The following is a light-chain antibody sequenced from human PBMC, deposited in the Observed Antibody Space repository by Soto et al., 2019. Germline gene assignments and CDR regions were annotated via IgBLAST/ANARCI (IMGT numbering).Light chain of an antibody. CDR1: QSVSSN. V-gene: IGKV3-15*01. J-gene: IGKJ1*01. Sequence: EIVMTRSPATLSVSPGERATLSCRASQSVSSNLAWYQQKPGQAPRLLIYGASTRATGIPARFSGSGSGTEFTLTISSLQSEDFAVYYCQQYNNWPPCTFGQGTKV. CDR3: QQYNNWPPCT. CDR2: GAS.